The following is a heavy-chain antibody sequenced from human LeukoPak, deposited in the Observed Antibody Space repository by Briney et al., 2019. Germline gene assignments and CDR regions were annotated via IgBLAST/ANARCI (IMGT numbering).Heavy chain of an antibody. D-gene: IGHD2-21*01. V-gene: IGHV3-23*01. CDR1: GFTFSTFA. Sequence: GGSLRLSCTAPGFTFSTFAMNWVRQAPGKGLEWVSAISDSGGSTYYADSVKGRFTISRDNSKNSLYLQMNSLRAEDTAVYYCARDLHGCGGDCYSLNWFDPWGQGTLVTVSS. CDR2: ISDSGGST. J-gene: IGHJ5*02. CDR3: ARDLHGCGGDCYSLNWFDP.